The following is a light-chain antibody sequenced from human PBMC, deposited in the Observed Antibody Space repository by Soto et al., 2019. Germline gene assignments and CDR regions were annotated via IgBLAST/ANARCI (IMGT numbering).Light chain of an antibody. J-gene: IGLJ1*01. Sequence: QSLLTQPPSASATPGQRVTISCSGSNSNIGTNTVNWYQQLPGTAPRLLIYTNNQRPSGVPQRCSGSKTGTSASLAIGGLQSEDGADYYCAAWDDSLGAYVFGTGTQLTVL. V-gene: IGLV1-44*01. CDR2: TNN. CDR1: NSNIGTNT. CDR3: AAWDDSLGAYV.